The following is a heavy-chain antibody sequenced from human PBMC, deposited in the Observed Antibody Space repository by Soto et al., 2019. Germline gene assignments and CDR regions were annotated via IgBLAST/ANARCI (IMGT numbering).Heavy chain of an antibody. D-gene: IGHD3-10*01. J-gene: IGHJ4*02. CDR3: ARSAKRFGEFDLDY. V-gene: IGHV1-3*01. Sequence: ASVKVSCKASGYTFTSYAMHWVRQAPGQRLEWMGWINAGNGNTKYSQKFQGRVTITRDTSASTAYMELSSLRSEDTAVYYCARSAKRFGEFDLDYWGQGTLVTVSS. CDR2: INAGNGNT. CDR1: GYTFTSYA.